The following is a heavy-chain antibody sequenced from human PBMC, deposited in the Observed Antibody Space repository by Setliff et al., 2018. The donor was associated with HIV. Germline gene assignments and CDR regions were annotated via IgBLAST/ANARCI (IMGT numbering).Heavy chain of an antibody. CDR1: GGSISSHY. CDR2: IYTSGIT. CDR3: ATRPADSKWYGVFDY. V-gene: IGHV4-4*09. J-gene: IGHJ4*02. Sequence: PSETLSLTCTVSGGSISSHYWSWIRQSPGKGLEWIGYIYTSGITNYNPSLKSRVTISVDTSKNQFSLKLNSVTAADAAVYYCATRPADSKWYGVFDYWGQGTLVTGSS. D-gene: IGHD6-13*01.